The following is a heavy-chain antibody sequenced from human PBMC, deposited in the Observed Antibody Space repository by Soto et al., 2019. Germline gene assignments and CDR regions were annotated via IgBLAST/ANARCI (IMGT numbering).Heavy chain of an antibody. D-gene: IGHD3-22*01. CDR2: ISGSGGST. CDR3: AKTQYYYDSSGSFDY. CDR1: GFTFSSYA. Sequence: GGSLRLSCAASGFTFSSYAMSWVRQAPGKGLEWVSAISGSGGSTYYADSVKGRFTISRDNSKNTLYLQMNSLRAKDTAVYYFAKTQYYYDSSGSFDYWGQGTLVTVSS. J-gene: IGHJ4*02. V-gene: IGHV3-23*01.